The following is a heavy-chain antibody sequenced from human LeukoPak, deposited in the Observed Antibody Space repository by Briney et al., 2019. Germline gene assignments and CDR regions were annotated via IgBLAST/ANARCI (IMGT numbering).Heavy chain of an antibody. Sequence: GGSLRLSCAASGFTFSNYGMHWVRQAPGKGLEWVAFISYDGSYKYYADSVKGRFTISRDNSKNTLYLQMNSLRAEDTAVYYCAKDPRRYSRTGGYFDYWGQGTLVTVSS. D-gene: IGHD6-13*01. J-gene: IGHJ4*02. V-gene: IGHV3-30*18. CDR3: AKDPRRYSRTGGYFDY. CDR1: GFTFSNYG. CDR2: ISYDGSYK.